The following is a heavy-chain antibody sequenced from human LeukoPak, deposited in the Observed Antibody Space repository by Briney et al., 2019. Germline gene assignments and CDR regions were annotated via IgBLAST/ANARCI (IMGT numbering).Heavy chain of an antibody. CDR2: IWYDGSNK. Sequence: RGSLRLSCAAPGFTFSSYGMHWVRQAPGKGLERVAVIWYDGSNKYYADSVKGRFTISRDNSKNTLYLQMNSLRAEDTAVYYCAKDWGYSGYWFDYWGQGTLVTVSS. CDR1: GFTFSSYG. J-gene: IGHJ4*02. CDR3: AKDWGYSGYWFDY. D-gene: IGHD5-12*01. V-gene: IGHV3-33*06.